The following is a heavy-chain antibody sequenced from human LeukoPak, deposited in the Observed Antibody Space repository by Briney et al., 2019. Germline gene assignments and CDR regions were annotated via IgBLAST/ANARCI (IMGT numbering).Heavy chain of an antibody. CDR3: AKDSDVVVLYGDWFDP. V-gene: IGHV3-30*18. Sequence: TGGSLRLSCAASGFTFSSYGMHWVRQAPGKGLEWVAVISYDGSNKYYADSVKGRFTISRDNSKNTLYLQMNSLRAEDTAVYYCAKDSDVVVLYGDWFDPWGQGTLVTVSS. D-gene: IGHD2-21*01. CDR1: GFTFSSYG. J-gene: IGHJ5*02. CDR2: ISYDGSNK.